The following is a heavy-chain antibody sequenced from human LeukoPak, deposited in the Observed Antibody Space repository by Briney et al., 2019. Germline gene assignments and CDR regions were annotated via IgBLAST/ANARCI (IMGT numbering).Heavy chain of an antibody. V-gene: IGHV3-30*02. D-gene: IGHD3-16*02. CDR3: AKDGGLYYDYVWGSYRPDDY. CDR2: IRYDGSNK. J-gene: IGHJ4*02. Sequence: GGSLRLSCAASGFTFSSYGMHWVRQAPGKGLERVAFIRYDGSNKYYADSVKGRFTISRDNSKNTLYLQMNSLRAEDTAVYYCAKDGGLYYDYVWGSYRPDDYWGQGTLVTVSS. CDR1: GFTFSSYG.